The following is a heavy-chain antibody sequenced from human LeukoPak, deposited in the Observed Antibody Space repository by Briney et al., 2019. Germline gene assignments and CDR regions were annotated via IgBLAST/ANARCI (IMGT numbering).Heavy chain of an antibody. CDR3: ARGGLNALEAFDI. CDR1: AFTFSSSA. Sequence: GGSLRLSCAASAFTFSSSAMSWVRQAPGKGLVWVSRINGDGSSTRYADSVKGRFTISRDNAKNTQYLQMNSLRAEDTAVYYCARGGLNALEAFDIWGQGTLVTVCS. J-gene: IGHJ3*02. V-gene: IGHV3-74*01. CDR2: INGDGSST. D-gene: IGHD1-1*01.